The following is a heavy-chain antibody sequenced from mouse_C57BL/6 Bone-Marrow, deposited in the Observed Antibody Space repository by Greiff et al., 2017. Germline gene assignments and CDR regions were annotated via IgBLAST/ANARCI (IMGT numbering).Heavy chain of an antibody. Sequence: VQLQQSGAELVRPGASVKLSCTASGFNIKDDYMHWVKQRSEQGLEWIGWIDPENGDTEYASKFQGKATITADTSSNTAYLQLSSLTSEDTAVYYCTTVVAHFDYWGQGTTLTVSS. CDR2: IDPENGDT. J-gene: IGHJ2*01. D-gene: IGHD1-1*01. CDR3: TTVVAHFDY. V-gene: IGHV14-4*01. CDR1: GFNIKDDY.